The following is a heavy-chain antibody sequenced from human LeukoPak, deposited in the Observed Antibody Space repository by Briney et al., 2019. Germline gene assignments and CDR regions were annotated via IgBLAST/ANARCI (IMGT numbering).Heavy chain of an antibody. V-gene: IGHV3-53*01. Sequence: PGVSLRLFCAASGFTVSINYMIWLRQSPGKALEWVSVIYSGGSTYYADSAKGPFTISRDNSKNTLYIQMNSLRAEDTAVYYSARGDGGNSLYYYYYMDVSGNGTTVTVSS. CDR3: ARGDGGNSLYYYYYMDV. CDR2: IYSGGST. J-gene: IGHJ6*03. CDR1: GFTVSINY. D-gene: IGHD4-23*01.